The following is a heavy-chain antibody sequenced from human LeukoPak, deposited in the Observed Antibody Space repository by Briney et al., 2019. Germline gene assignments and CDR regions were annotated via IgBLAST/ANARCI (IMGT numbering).Heavy chain of an antibody. V-gene: IGHV1-2*02. D-gene: IGHD4-17*01. CDR3: ARVTTVTGNWFDP. CDR1: GYTFTGYY. J-gene: IGHJ5*02. CDR2: INPNSGGT. Sequence: GASVKVSCKASGYTFTGYYMHWVRQAPGQGLEWMGWINPNSGGTNYAQKFQGRVTMTRDTSISTAYMELSRLRSDDTAVYYCARVTTVTGNWFDPWGQGTLVTVSS.